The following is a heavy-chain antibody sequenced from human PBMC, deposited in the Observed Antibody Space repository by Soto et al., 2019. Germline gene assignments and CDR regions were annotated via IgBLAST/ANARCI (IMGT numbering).Heavy chain of an antibody. J-gene: IGHJ4*02. V-gene: IGHV1-18*01. CDR1: GYTFPTST. D-gene: IGHD4-17*01. CDR2: IKAYSGNT. CDR3: AIADYGDDDY. Sequence: QLQLVQSGAEAKKPGASVKVSCKASGYTFPTSTISWVRKAPGQGLEWMGWIKAYSGNTNYAQKLQGRGTMTTDTSTNTAYMELRSLTTDDTAIYYCAIADYGDDDYWGQGTLVTVSS.